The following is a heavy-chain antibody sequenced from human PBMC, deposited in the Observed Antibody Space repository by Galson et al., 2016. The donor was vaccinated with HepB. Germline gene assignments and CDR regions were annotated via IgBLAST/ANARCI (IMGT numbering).Heavy chain of an antibody. D-gene: IGHD7-27*01. CDR1: GNWFTNSW. J-gene: IGHJ4*02. Sequence: QSGAEVKEPGESLRIACKGSGNWFTNSWIGWVRQMPGKGLEWMGSIYPLDSEIKYSPSLEGHISISADTSINTAYLQWTGLKASDTAIYYCARFKCLTGDCGYFDYWGQGAPVTVSS. CDR2: IYPLDSEI. V-gene: IGHV5-51*01. CDR3: ARFKCLTGDCGYFDY.